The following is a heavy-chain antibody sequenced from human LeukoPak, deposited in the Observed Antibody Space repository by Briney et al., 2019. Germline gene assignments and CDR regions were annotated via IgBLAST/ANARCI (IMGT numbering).Heavy chain of an antibody. CDR2: INHSGST. J-gene: IGHJ4*02. Sequence: SETLSLTCAVYGGSFSGYYWSWIRQPAGKGLEWIGEINHSGSTNYNPSLKSRVTISVDTSKNQFSLKLSSVTAADTAVYYCARQYCSTTSCYFDYWGQGTLVTVSS. V-gene: IGHV4-34*01. CDR3: ARQYCSTTSCYFDY. CDR1: GGSFSGYY. D-gene: IGHD2-2*01.